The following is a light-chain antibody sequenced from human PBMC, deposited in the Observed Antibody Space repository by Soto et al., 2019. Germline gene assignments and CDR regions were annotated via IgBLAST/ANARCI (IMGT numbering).Light chain of an antibody. CDR1: SSNIGSNT. V-gene: IGLV1-44*01. J-gene: IGLJ1*01. CDR2: SNN. Sequence: QSALTQPPSASGTPGQRLTISCSGRSSNIGSNTVNWYQQLPGTAPKLPIYSNNQRPSGVPDRFSGSKSGTSASLAISGLQSEDEADYYCAAWDDSLTGYVFGTGTKVTV. CDR3: AAWDDSLTGYV.